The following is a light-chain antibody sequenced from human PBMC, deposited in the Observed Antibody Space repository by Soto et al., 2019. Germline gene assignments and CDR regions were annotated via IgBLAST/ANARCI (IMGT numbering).Light chain of an antibody. CDR1: SXDVGGYNY. Sequence: SALTQPASVSGSPGQSITISCTGTSXDVGGYNYVSWYQQHPGKAPKLIIFEVSYRPSGISNRFSASKSGDTASLTISGLQADDEADYYCCSYTDSRTHIFASGTKV. CDR3: CSYTDSRTHI. J-gene: IGLJ1*01. CDR2: EVS. V-gene: IGLV2-14*01.